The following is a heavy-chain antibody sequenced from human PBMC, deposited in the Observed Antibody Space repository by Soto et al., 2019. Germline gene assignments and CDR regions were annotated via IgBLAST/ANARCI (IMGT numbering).Heavy chain of an antibody. CDR3: GRRKRWNRGGYYQYVLDV. CDR1: GYIFTSFG. D-gene: IGHD1-1*01. CDR2: ITTYDGKT. J-gene: IGHJ6*02. Sequence: ASVKVSCKASGYIFTSFGISWVRQAPGQGLEWMGWITTYDGKTNYAQNFQDRVTVTTDTSTRAAHMELRSLRSDDTAVYYCGRRKRWNRGGYYQYVLDVWCQGTTVTVSS. V-gene: IGHV1-18*01.